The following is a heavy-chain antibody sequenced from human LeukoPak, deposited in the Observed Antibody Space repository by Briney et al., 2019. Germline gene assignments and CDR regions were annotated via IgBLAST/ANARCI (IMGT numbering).Heavy chain of an antibody. D-gene: IGHD3-16*02. CDR2: INPNSGGT. CDR3: ARGGEFSPNNWFDR. J-gene: IGHJ5*02. V-gene: IGHV1-2*02. Sequence: GASVKVSCKASGYTFTGYYMHWVRQAPGQGLEWMGWINPNSGGTNYAQKFQGRVTMTRDTSISTAYMELSRLSSHDTAEYSCARGGEFSPNNWFDRCNQSTLVTVSS. CDR1: GYTFTGYY.